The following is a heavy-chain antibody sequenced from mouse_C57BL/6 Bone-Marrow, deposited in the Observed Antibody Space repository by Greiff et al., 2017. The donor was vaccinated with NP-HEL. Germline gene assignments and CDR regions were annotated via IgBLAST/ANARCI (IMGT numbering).Heavy chain of an antibody. D-gene: IGHD1-1*01. CDR1: GFTFSSYG. V-gene: IGHV5-6*01. CDR2: ISSGGSYT. J-gene: IGHJ2*01. CDR3: ARGLTTVVAGDFDY. Sequence: EVKVVESGGDLVKPGGSLKLSCAASGFTFSSYGMSWVRQTPDKRLEWVATISSGGSYTYYPDSVKGRFTISRDNAKNTLYLQMSSLKSEDTAMYYCARGLTTVVAGDFDYWGQGTTLTVSS.